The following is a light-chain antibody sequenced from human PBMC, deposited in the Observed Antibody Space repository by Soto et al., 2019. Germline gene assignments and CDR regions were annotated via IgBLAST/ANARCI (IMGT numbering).Light chain of an antibody. J-gene: IGKJ1*01. CDR2: KAS. CDR3: QQYNRFSPSLT. V-gene: IGKV1-5*03. CDR1: QSISSW. Sequence: DIQMTQSPSTLSASVGDRVTITCRASQSISSWLAWYQQKPGKAPNLLIYKASSLETGVPSRFSGSGSGTEFTLTISSLQPDDFATYYCQQYNRFSPSLTFGQGTKVEIK.